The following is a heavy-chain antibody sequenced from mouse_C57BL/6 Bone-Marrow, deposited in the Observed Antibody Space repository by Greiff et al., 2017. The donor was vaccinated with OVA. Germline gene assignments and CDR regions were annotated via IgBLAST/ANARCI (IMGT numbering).Heavy chain of an antibody. CDR2: IYPRSGNT. CDR1: GYTFTSYG. D-gene: IGHD2-1*01. J-gene: IGHJ2*01. V-gene: IGHV1-81*01. Sequence: VKLQQSGAELARPGASVKLSCKASGYTFTSYGISWVKQRTGQGLEWIGEIYPRSGNTYYNEKFKGKATLTADKSSSTAYMELRSLTSEDSAVYFCARWILYGNLDYWGQGTTLTVSS. CDR3: ARWILYGNLDY.